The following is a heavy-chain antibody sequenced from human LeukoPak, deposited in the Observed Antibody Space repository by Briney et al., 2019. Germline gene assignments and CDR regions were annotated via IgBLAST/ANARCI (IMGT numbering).Heavy chain of an antibody. V-gene: IGHV3-66*01. J-gene: IGHJ6*03. CDR3: ASRGGSGSYSALGYYYYYMDV. CDR2: IYSGGST. D-gene: IGHD3-10*01. CDR1: GFTFSSYW. Sequence: PGGSLRLSCAASGFTFSSYWMTWVRQAPGKGLEWVSLIYSGGSTYYADSVKGRFTISRDNSKNTLYLQMNSLRAEDTAVYYCASRGGSGSYSALGYYYYYMDVWGKGTTVTISS.